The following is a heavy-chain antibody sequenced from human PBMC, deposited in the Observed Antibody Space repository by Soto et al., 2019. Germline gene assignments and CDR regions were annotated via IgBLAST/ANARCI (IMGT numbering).Heavy chain of an antibody. V-gene: IGHV2-5*02. CDR1: GFSLSTRGVG. Sequence: QITLKESGPTLVKPTQTLTLTCTFSGFSLSTRGVGVGWIRQPPGKALEWLAIIYWDDDKRYSPSLKSRLTSTNDTSKHQVVLRMPNTAPVDTATDYCAHKGVGDRILDYWGQGTLVTVSS. D-gene: IGHD3-16*01. J-gene: IGHJ4*02. CDR3: AHKGVGDRILDY. CDR2: IYWDDDK.